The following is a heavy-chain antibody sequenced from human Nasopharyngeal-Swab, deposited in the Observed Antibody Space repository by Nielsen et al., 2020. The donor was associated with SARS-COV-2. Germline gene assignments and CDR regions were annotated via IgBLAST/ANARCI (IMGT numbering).Heavy chain of an antibody. V-gene: IGHV3-7*05. D-gene: IGHD2/OR15-2a*01. CDR1: GFTFSSYW. J-gene: IGHJ3*02. CDR3: ARDDFPDAFDI. CDR2: IKQDGSEK. Sequence: GESLKISCAASGFTFSSYWMSWVRQAPGKGLEWVANIKQDGSEKYYVDSVKGRFTISRDNAKNSLYLQMNSLRAEDTAVYYCARDDFPDAFDIWGQGTMVTVSS.